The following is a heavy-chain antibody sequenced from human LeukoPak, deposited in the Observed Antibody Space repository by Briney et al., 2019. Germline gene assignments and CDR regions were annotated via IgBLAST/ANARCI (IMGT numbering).Heavy chain of an antibody. CDR3: AKSALETLSDYDYVWGSYRPGPNDFDY. V-gene: IGHV3-23*01. CDR2: ISGSGGST. J-gene: IGHJ4*02. CDR1: GFTFSSYA. D-gene: IGHD3-16*02. Sequence: PGGSLRLSCAASGFTFSSYAMSWVRQAPGKGLEWVSAISGSGGSTYYADSVKGRFTISRDNSKNTLYLQMNSLRAEDTAVYYCAKSALETLSDYDYVWGSYRPGPNDFDYWGQGTLVTVSS.